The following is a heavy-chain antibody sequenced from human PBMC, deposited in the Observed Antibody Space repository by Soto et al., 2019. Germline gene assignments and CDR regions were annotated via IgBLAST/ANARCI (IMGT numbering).Heavy chain of an antibody. D-gene: IGHD5-12*01. Sequence: GESLKISCQASGYGFSNHWIDWVRQLPGQGLQWMGVIYPHDSDTKYNPSFQGPVTLSVDKSSSTAYLQWSGLRASDTAMYYCARRIYGANDYWGQGTLVTVSS. J-gene: IGHJ4*02. CDR3: ARRIYGANDY. V-gene: IGHV5-51*01. CDR1: GYGFSNHW. CDR2: IYPHDSDT.